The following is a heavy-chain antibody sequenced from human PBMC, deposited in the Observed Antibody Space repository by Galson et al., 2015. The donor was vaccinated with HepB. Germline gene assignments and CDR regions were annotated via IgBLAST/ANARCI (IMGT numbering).Heavy chain of an antibody. J-gene: IGHJ6*03. D-gene: IGHD1-1*01. CDR1: GYTFTSYG. CDR3: ARAGTVRGYYYMDV. CDR2: ISAYNGNT. Sequence: SVKVSCKASGYTFTSYGISWVRQAPGQGLEWMGWISAYNGNTNYAQKLQGRVTMTTDTSTSTAYMELRSLRSDDTAVYYRARAGTVRGYYYMDVWGKGTTVTVSS. V-gene: IGHV1-18*01.